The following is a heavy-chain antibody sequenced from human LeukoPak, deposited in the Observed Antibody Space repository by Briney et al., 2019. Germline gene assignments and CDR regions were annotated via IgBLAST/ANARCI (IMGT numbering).Heavy chain of an antibody. CDR3: ARGGASSRYFDY. V-gene: IGHV4-59*11. Sequence: PETLSLTCTDSGGSISGQYWSWIRQPPGKGLEWIGFVSYSGSTNYNPSLNGRVTISLDTSKNQFSLRLNSVTAADTAVYYCARGGASSRYFDYWGQGTLVTVSS. CDR1: GGSISGQY. CDR2: VSYSGST. D-gene: IGHD1-26*01. J-gene: IGHJ4*02.